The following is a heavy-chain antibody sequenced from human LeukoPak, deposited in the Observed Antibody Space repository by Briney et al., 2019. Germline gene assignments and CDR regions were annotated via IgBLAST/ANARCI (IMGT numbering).Heavy chain of an antibody. Sequence: ASVKVSCKASGYTFTSYGISWVRQAPGQGLEWMGRISGYNGNTSYAQKLQGRVTMTTDTSTSTAYMELRSLRSDDTAVYYCARNRSGYCDYWGQGTLVTVSS. CDR3: ARNRSGYCDY. CDR1: GYTFTSYG. CDR2: ISGYNGNT. J-gene: IGHJ4*02. V-gene: IGHV1-18*01. D-gene: IGHD3-3*01.